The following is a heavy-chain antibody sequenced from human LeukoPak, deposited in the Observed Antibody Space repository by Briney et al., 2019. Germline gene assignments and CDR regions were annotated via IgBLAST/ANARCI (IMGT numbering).Heavy chain of an antibody. V-gene: IGHV1-2*02. D-gene: IGHD4-17*01. CDR2: INPNSGGT. Sequence: GASVKVSFKASGYTFTGYYMHWVRQAPGQGLEWMGWINPNSGGTNYAQKFQGRVTMTRDTSISTAYMELSRLRSDDTAVYYCARRGGYGDLPDAFDIWGQGTMVTVPS. CDR3: ARRGGYGDLPDAFDI. J-gene: IGHJ3*02. CDR1: GYTFTGYY.